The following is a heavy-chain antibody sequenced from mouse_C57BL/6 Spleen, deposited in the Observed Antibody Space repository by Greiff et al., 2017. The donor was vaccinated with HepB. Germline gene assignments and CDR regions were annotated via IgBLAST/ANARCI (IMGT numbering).Heavy chain of an antibody. CDR1: GFTFSSYA. Sequence: EVKLVESGGGLVKPGGSLKLSCAASGFTFSSYAMSWVRQTPEKRLEWVATISDGGSYTYYPDNVKGRFTISRDNAKNNLYMQMRHLKSEDTAMYYCARHYGSSYVGYFDYWGQGTTLTVSS. CDR3: ARHYGSSYVGYFDY. CDR2: ISDGGSYT. D-gene: IGHD1-1*01. V-gene: IGHV5-4*03. J-gene: IGHJ2*01.